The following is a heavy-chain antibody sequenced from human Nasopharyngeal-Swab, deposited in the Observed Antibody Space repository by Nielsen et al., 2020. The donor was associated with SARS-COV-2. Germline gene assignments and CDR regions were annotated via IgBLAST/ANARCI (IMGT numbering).Heavy chain of an antibody. CDR1: GFTFSSYN. CDR2: ISSSSSYI. J-gene: IGHJ4*02. V-gene: IGHV3-21*01. Sequence: GGSLRLSCAASGFTFSSYNMNWVRQAPGKGLEWVSSISSSSSYIYYADSVKGRFTISRDNAKNSLYLQMNSLRAEDTAVYYCARDRLQYYDFWSGYPNYFDYWGQGTLVTVSS. D-gene: IGHD3-3*01. CDR3: ARDRLQYYDFWSGYPNYFDY.